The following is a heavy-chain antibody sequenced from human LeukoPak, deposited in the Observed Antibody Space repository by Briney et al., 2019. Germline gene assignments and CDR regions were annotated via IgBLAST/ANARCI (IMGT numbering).Heavy chain of an antibody. J-gene: IGHJ4*02. D-gene: IGHD3-16*02. CDR2: IRYDGSNK. CDR3: AKDRGGVIVTPFGY. Sequence: PGGSLRLSCAASGFTFSSYGMHRVRQAPGKGLEWVAFIRYDGSNKYYADSVKGRFTISRDNSKNTLYLQMNSLRAEDTAVYYCAKDRGGVIVTPFGYWGQGTLVTVSS. CDR1: GFTFSSYG. V-gene: IGHV3-30*02.